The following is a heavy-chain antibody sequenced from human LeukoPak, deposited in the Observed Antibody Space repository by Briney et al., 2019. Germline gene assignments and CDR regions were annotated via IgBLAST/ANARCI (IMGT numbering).Heavy chain of an antibody. CDR2: INHSGST. D-gene: IGHD6-6*01. V-gene: IGHV4-34*01. CDR3: ARRLIAARKGWFDP. J-gene: IGHJ5*02. Sequence: SETLSLTCAVYGGSFSGYYWSWIRQPPGKGLEWIGEINHSGSTNYNPSLKSRVTISVDTSKNQFSLKLSSVTAADTAVYYCARRLIAARKGWFDPWGQGTLVTVSS. CDR1: GGSFSGYY.